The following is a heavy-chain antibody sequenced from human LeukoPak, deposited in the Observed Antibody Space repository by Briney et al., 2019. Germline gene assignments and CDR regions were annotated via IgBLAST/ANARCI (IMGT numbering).Heavy chain of an antibody. CDR2: IGGGGAST. CDR3: AKGPTGYYHDY. V-gene: IGHV3-23*01. J-gene: IGHJ4*02. Sequence: PGGSLRLSCAASGFTFSNYAMSWVRQAPGKGLEWVSAIGGGGASTYFADSVKGRFTISRDNSKNTLYLQMNSLRAEDTAIYYCAKGPTGYYHDYWGQGTLVTVSS. D-gene: IGHD1-26*01. CDR1: GFTFSNYA.